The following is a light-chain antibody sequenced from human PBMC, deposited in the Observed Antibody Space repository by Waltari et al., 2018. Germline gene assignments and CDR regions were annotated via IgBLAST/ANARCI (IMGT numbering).Light chain of an antibody. J-gene: IGLJ2*01. CDR1: SSDVGGDDS. CDR3: SSQSTKNGVI. CDR2: DVN. Sequence: QSALTQPASVSGSPGQSITISCTGSSSDVGGDDSVSWSEDHPGQAPKVIIYDVNKRPSGVSDRFSGSTSGNTASLTISGLQAEDEATFYCSSQSTKNGVIFGGGTKVTVL. V-gene: IGLV2-14*03.